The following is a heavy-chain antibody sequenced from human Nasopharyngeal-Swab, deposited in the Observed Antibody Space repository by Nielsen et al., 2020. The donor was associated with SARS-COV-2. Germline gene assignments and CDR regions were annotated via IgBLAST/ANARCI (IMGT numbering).Heavy chain of an antibody. J-gene: IGHJ4*02. D-gene: IGHD3-22*01. Sequence: PGKGLEWIGEINHSGSTNYNPSLKSRVTISVDTSKNQFSLKLTSVTAADTAVYYCARAEPSGGWYYYDSSGYYYGYWGQGTLVTVSS. CDR2: INHSGST. CDR3: ARAEPSGGWYYYDSSGYYYGY. V-gene: IGHV4-34*01.